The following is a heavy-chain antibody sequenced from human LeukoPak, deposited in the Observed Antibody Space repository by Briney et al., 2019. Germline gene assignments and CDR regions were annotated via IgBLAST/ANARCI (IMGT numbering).Heavy chain of an antibody. CDR3: AKTTTGYSSGRYPGWPVDY. J-gene: IGHJ4*02. Sequence: PGGSLRLSYAASGFTFSSYAVSWVRQAPGKGLEWVSAISGSGGGTYYADSVKGRFTISRDNSKNTLYLQMNSQSTEDTAVYYCAKTTTGYSSGRYPGWPVDYWGQGTLVTVSS. CDR2: ISGSGGGT. V-gene: IGHV3-23*01. D-gene: IGHD6-19*01. CDR1: GFTFSSYA.